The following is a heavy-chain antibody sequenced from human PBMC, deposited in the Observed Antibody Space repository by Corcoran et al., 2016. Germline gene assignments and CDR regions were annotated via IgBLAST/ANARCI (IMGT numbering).Heavy chain of an antibody. CDR1: GFTFSSYW. CDR2: INQDGSEK. CDR3: SKSLDS. V-gene: IGHV3-7*03. J-gene: IGHJ4*02. Sequence: EVQLVESGGGLVQPGGSLRLSCVASGFTFSSYWMDWVRQVPGKGLEWVANINQDGSEKFYVDSVKGRFTISRDNAQNSLYLQMNSLKDEDTAIYYCSKSLDSWGQGTLVTVSS.